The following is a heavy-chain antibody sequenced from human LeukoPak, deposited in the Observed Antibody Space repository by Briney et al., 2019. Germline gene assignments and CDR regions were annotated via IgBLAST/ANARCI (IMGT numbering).Heavy chain of an antibody. D-gene: IGHD1-26*01. J-gene: IGHJ4*02. CDR1: GGSISSSTYY. CDR3: ARTSATGATYFDY. Sequence: PSETLSLTCTVSGGSISSSTYYWGWIRQPPGKGLEWVGTIYYSGSTYYSPSLKSRVTISVDTSKNQFSLNLNSVTAADTAVYFCARTSATGATYFDYWGQGTLVTVSS. CDR2: IYYSGST. V-gene: IGHV4-39*07.